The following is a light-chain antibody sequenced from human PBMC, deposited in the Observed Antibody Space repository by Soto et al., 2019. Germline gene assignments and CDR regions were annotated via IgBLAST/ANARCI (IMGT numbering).Light chain of an antibody. CDR2: DAS. CDR3: QHYKHYAFT. V-gene: IGKV1-5*01. Sequence: DIQMTQSPSTLSASVGDRVTITCRPSESISTWLAWYQQKPGQAPKLLIYDASTLQTGVPSRFSGSGSGTNFTLTISSLQPDDCATYFCQHYKHYAFTFGQGTKLESK. CDR1: ESISTW. J-gene: IGKJ2*01.